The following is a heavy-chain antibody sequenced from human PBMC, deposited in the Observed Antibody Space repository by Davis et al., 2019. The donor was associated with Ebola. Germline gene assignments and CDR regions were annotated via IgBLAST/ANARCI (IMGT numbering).Heavy chain of an antibody. Sequence: GGSLRLSCAASGFTFSSYAMSWVRQAPGKGLEWVSAISGSGGSTYYPGSVKGRFTISRENAKNSLYLQMNSLRVGDTAVYYCARGGISLVRGVMGDYYTVWTSGAKGPRSPSPQ. J-gene: IGHJ6*04. CDR1: GFTFSSYA. V-gene: IGHV3-23*01. CDR2: ISGSGGST. CDR3: ARGGISLVRGVMGDYYTVWTS. D-gene: IGHD3-10*01.